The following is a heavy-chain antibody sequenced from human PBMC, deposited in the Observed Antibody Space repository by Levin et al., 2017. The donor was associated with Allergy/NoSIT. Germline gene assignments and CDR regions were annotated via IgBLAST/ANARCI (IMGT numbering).Heavy chain of an antibody. CDR1: GESISSGGYY. Sequence: SETLSLTCTVSGESISSGGYYWGWIRQLPGKGLEWIGYIYYTGSTYYNPSLKSRAHISVDTSKNEFALKMNLLSDADTAVYYCARSVGNGYLSNFDYWGQGTLVTVSS. V-gene: IGHV4-31*03. J-gene: IGHJ4*02. CDR2: IYYTGST. CDR3: ARSVGNGYLSNFDY. D-gene: IGHD3-22*01.